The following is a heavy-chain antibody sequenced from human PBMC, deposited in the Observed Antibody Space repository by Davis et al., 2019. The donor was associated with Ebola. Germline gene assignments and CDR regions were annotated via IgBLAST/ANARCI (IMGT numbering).Heavy chain of an antibody. V-gene: IGHV3-15*01. D-gene: IGHD6-13*01. CDR1: GFTFSNAW. CDR3: TTDLNEPIAAACRGY. CDR2: IKSKTDGGTT. Sequence: PGGSLRLSCAASGFTFSNAWMSWVRQAPGKGLEWVGRIKSKTDGGTTDYAAPVKGRFTISRDDSKNTLYLQMNSLKTEDTAVYYCTTDLNEPIAAACRGYWGQGTLVTVSS. J-gene: IGHJ4*02.